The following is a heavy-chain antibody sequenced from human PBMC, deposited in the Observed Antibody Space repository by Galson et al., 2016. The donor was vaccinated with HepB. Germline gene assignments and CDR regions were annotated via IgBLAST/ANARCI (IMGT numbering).Heavy chain of an antibody. Sequence: SLRLSCAASGFTFSSYAMHWVRQAPGKGLEWVAVISYDGRYKYYADSVTGRFTISRDNSKNTVYMQMNSLRAEDTAVDYCARDGQNWNDELDYWGQGTLVTVSS. CDR3: ARDGQNWNDELDY. J-gene: IGHJ4*02. V-gene: IGHV3-30*04. CDR1: GFTFSSYA. D-gene: IGHD1-1*01. CDR2: ISYDGRYK.